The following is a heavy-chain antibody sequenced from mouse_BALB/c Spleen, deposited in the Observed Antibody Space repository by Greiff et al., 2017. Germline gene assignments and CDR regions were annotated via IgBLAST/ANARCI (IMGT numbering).Heavy chain of an antibody. J-gene: IGHJ2*01. CDR3: ARSQGNFDY. V-gene: IGHV1-7*01. CDR1: GYTFTSYW. Sequence: VQLQQSGAELAKPGASVKMSCKASGYTFTSYWMHWVKQRPGQGLEWIGYINPSTGYTEYNQKFTDKATLTADKSSSTAYMQLSSLTSEDAAVYYCARSQGNFDYWGQGTTLTVSS. CDR2: INPSTGYT.